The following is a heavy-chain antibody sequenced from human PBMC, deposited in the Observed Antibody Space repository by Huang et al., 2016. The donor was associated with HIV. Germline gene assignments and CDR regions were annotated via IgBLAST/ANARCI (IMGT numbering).Heavy chain of an antibody. CDR2: IIPIVGTA. CDR1: GGTFSNYA. CDR3: ARGPTAMVLDYFDY. D-gene: IGHD5-18*01. J-gene: IGHJ4*02. Sequence: QVQLVQSGAEVKKPGSSVKVSCKASGGTFSNYAISWVRQAPGQGLEWMGGIIPIVGTANYAQKFQGRVTMTADESTSTAYMELSSLRSEDTAVYYCARGPTAMVLDYFDYWGQGTLVTVSS. V-gene: IGHV1-69*13.